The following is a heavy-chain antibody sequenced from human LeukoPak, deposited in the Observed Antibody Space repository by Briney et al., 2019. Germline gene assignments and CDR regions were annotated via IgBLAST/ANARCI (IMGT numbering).Heavy chain of an antibody. CDR2: ISAYNGNT. CDR3: SRDLVDYNGSYSRFDY. Sequence: ASVKVSCKASAYTFTIYGVSRMRQAPGQGLEWMGWISAYNGNTNYAQKLQGRVTMTTDTSTSTAYMELRSLRSDDTAVYYCSRDLVDYNGSYSRFDYWGQGTLVTVSS. V-gene: IGHV1-18*01. CDR1: AYTFTIYG. D-gene: IGHD1-26*01. J-gene: IGHJ4*02.